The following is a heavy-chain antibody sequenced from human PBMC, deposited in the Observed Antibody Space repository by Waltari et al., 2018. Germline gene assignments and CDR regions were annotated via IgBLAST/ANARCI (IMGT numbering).Heavy chain of an antibody. CDR1: GFTFSSYA. J-gene: IGHJ4*02. V-gene: IGHV3-30-3*01. CDR3: ASTHSGSYFDY. D-gene: IGHD3-10*01. CDR2: RSYDGSNK. Sequence: QVQLVESGGGVVQPGRSLRLSCAASGFTFSSYAMRLVRQAPGQGLEWVAVRSYDGSNKYYADSVKGRFTISRDNSKNTLYLQMNSLRAEDTAVYYCASTHSGSYFDYWGQGTLVTVSS.